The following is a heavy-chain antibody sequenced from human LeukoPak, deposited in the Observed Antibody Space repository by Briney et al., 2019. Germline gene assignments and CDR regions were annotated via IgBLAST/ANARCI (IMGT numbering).Heavy chain of an antibody. V-gene: IGHV4-39*01. CDR3: ARRGTSHWPSEY. J-gene: IGHJ4*02. CDR1: GGSICGITYY. Sequence: PSETLSLTCTVSGGSICGITYYGGWIRQPPGKGRVWIWSIYYTVTTYYNPSLKSRVTISVDTSKNHFSLKLSSVTGADTAVYYCARRGTSHWPSEYWGQGTLVTVSS. D-gene: IGHD2-2*01. CDR2: IYYTVTT.